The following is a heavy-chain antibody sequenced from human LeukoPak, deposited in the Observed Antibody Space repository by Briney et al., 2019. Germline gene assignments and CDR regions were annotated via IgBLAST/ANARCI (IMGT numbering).Heavy chain of an antibody. CDR3: ARTPSYYYDSSGYNWFDP. CDR2: IDWDDDK. Sequence: SGPALMQPTPTLTLTCTFSGISLSTSGMRVSWIRQPPGKTLEWLSRIDWDDDKFYSTSLKTRLTISKDISKNQVVLTMTNMDPVDTVTYYCARTPSYYYDSSGYNWFDPWGQGTLVTVSS. J-gene: IGHJ5*02. CDR1: GISLSTSGMR. D-gene: IGHD3-22*01. V-gene: IGHV2-70*04.